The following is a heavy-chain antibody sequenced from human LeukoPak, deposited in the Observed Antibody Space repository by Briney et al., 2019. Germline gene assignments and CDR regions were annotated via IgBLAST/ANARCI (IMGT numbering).Heavy chain of an antibody. CDR2: VKKDASEK. Sequence: QPGGSLRLSCAASGFTFSNNWMTWVRQAPGKGLEWVASVKKDASEKYYVDSVKGRFTISRDNSKNTVYLQMNSLRAEDTAVYYCAAPGVPAATYYFDYWGQGTLVTVSS. CDR3: AAPGVPAATYYFDY. V-gene: IGHV3-7*01. J-gene: IGHJ4*02. D-gene: IGHD2-2*01. CDR1: GFTFSNNW.